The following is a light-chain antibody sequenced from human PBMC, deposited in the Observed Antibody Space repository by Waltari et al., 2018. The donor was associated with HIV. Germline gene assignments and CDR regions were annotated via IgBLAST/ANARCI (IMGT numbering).Light chain of an antibody. J-gene: IGLJ1*01. CDR3: QSYDSSLSRRV. V-gene: IGLV1-40*01. CDR2: GNS. CDR1: SSNIGAGYD. Sequence: QSVLTQPPSVSGAPGQRVTISCTGSSSNIGAGYDVHWYQQLPGTAPKLLIYGNSNLPSGVPDRFSGSKSGTSASLAITGLQAEDEADYYCQSYDSSLSRRVFGTGTKVTVL.